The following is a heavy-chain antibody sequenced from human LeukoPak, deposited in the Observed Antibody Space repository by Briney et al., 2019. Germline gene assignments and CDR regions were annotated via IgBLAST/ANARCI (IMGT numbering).Heavy chain of an antibody. Sequence: SETLSLTCDVSGGSMNNSYWSWIRQPAGEGLEWIGRIYATGSTDYNPSLKSRMTMSIDTSKNQFSLKLTSVTAADTAVYFCARDKALDSDGSGFYYNRGLDWWGQGTLVIVSS. CDR1: GGSMNNSY. D-gene: IGHD3-22*01. CDR2: IYATGST. V-gene: IGHV4-4*07. J-gene: IGHJ4*02. CDR3: ARDKALDSDGSGFYYNRGLDW.